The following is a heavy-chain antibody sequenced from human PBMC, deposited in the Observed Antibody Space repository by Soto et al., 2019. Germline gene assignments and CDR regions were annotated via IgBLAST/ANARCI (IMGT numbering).Heavy chain of an antibody. Sequence: QVQLQESGPGLVKPSQTLSLTCTVSGGSISSGGYYWSWIRQHPGKGLEWIGYIYYSGSTYYNPSLKSRVNISVDTSKNQFSLKLSSVTAADTAVYYCARGRVSSYCGGDCYYNWFDPWGQGTLVTVSS. CDR2: IYYSGST. CDR1: GGSISSGGYY. CDR3: ARGRVSSYCGGDCYYNWFDP. D-gene: IGHD2-21*02. J-gene: IGHJ5*02. V-gene: IGHV4-31*03.